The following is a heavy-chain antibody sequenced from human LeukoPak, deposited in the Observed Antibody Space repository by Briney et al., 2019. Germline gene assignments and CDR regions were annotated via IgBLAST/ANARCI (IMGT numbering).Heavy chain of an antibody. Sequence: PSETLSLTCTVSGGSISNYYWTWIRQPPGKGLEWIGYIYYSGSTNYNPSLKSRVTISLDTSKNQFSLKLTSVTAADTALYYCARGDGYNWEFCFDYWGQGTLVTVSS. V-gene: IGHV4-59*01. CDR1: GGSISNYY. CDR3: ARGDGYNWEFCFDY. D-gene: IGHD5-24*01. J-gene: IGHJ4*02. CDR2: IYYSGST.